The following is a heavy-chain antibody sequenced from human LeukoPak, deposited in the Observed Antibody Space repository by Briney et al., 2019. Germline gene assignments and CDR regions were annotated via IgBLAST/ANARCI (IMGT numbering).Heavy chain of an antibody. V-gene: IGHV3-21*01. CDR3: ARDAVVVVPAAIVHPVRAQDRPFDP. Sequence: GGSLRLSCAASGFTFSSYSMNWVRQAPGKGLEWVSSISSSSSYIYYADSVKGRFTISRDNAKNSLYLRMNSLRAEDTAVYYCARDAVVVVPAAIVHPVRAQDRPFDPWGQGTLVTVSS. CDR1: GFTFSSYS. J-gene: IGHJ5*02. D-gene: IGHD2-2*02. CDR2: ISSSSSYI.